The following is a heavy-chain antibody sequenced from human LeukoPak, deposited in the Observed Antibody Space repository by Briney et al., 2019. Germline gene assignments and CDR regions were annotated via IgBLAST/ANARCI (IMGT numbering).Heavy chain of an antibody. J-gene: IGHJ4*02. CDR1: GFTFSSYS. V-gene: IGHV3-74*01. CDR3: ARQYSTLSEFDY. Sequence: GGSLRLSCAASGFTFSSYSMHWVRQTPGKGLVWVSRVNNDGSSTTYADSVKGRFTISRDNAKNTIYLQMNSLRAEDTAVYYCARQYSTLSEFDYWGQGTLVTVSS. D-gene: IGHD2/OR15-2a*01. CDR2: VNNDGSST.